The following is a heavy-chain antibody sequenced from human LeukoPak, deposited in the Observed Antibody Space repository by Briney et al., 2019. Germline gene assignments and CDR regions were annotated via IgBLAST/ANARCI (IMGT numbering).Heavy chain of an antibody. CDR1: GFSFSNVR. J-gene: IGHJ4*02. CDR2: IYSGGST. CDR3: ARSQGSGYYYPIDY. D-gene: IGHD3-22*01. V-gene: IGHV3-53*01. Sequence: GGSLRLSCAASGFSFSNVRMSWVRQTPGKGLEWVSVIYSGGSTYYADSVKGRFTISRDNSKNTLYLQMNSLRAEDTAVYYCARSQGSGYYYPIDYWGQGTLVTVSS.